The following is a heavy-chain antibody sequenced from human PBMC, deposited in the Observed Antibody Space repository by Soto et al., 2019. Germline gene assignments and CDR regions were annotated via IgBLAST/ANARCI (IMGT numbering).Heavy chain of an antibody. J-gene: IGHJ6*02. Sequence: ETLSLSCAGYGGSFSRYYRRWIRRPPGKGLEWIGEINHSGSTNSNPPLKSRVTISVDTSKNQFSLKLSSVTAADTAVYYCARARRYSYFSYYGMDVWGQGTTVT. CDR1: GGSFSRYY. CDR3: ARARRYSYFSYYGMDV. CDR2: INHSGST. V-gene: IGHV4-34*01. D-gene: IGHD5-18*01.